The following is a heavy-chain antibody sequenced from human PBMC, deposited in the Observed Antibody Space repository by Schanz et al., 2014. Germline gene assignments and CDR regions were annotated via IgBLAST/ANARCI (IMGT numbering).Heavy chain of an antibody. CDR2: IWYDGSNE. V-gene: IGHV3-33*01. CDR1: GFTFSNHG. Sequence: QVQLVESGGGVVQPGRFLRLSCAASGFTFSNHGMHWVRQSPGKGREWVALIWYDGSNEYYADSVKGRFTISRDNPKIALYLQRNSLRAEDTAVNYCARDHQRLDRYYMDVWGKGTTVTVSS. CDR3: ARDHQRLDRYYMDV. D-gene: IGHD6-25*01. J-gene: IGHJ6*03.